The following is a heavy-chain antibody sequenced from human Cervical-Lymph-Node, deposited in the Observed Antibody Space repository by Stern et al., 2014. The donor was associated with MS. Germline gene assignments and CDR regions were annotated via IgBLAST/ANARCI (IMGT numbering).Heavy chain of an antibody. V-gene: IGHV4-59*08. CDR3: ARLSTAVDF. J-gene: IGHJ4*02. CDR1: GGSISSRY. CDR2: ISHSGDT. Sequence: VQLVESGPGLVKPSETLSLTCAVSGGSISSRYWGWIRQPPGKGLEWIGLISHSGDTKNHPSLKSRVTISLDTTNNHFPLKAISGTAADTAVYYCARLSTAVDFWGQGTLVTVSS.